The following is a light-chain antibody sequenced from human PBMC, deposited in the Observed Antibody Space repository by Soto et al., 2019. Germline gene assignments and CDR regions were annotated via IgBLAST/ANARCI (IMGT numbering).Light chain of an antibody. CDR1: SSDVGSYNL. Sequence: QSGLTQPASVSGSRGRSITISCTGTSSDVGSYNLVSWYQQHPGKAPKLMIYEVSKRPSGVSNRFSGSKSGNTASLTISGLQAEDEADYYCCSYAGSLYVFGTGTKVTVL. CDR2: EVS. V-gene: IGLV2-23*02. CDR3: CSYAGSLYV. J-gene: IGLJ1*01.